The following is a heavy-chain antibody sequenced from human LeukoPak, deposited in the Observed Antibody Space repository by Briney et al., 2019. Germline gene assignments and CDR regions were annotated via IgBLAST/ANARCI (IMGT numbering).Heavy chain of an antibody. V-gene: IGHV3-20*04. CDR3: AGQSRLGYCSGGSCYSQPFDP. CDR2: VNWNDDTL. J-gene: IGHJ5*02. Sequence: GGSLRLSCAASGFTIDDDGMAWVRQAPGRGLEWVSSVNWNDDTLLYADSVKGRFTISRDNAKNSLYLQMNSLRAEDTAVYYCAGQSRLGYCSGGSCYSQPFDPWGQGTLVTVSS. D-gene: IGHD2-15*01. CDR1: GFTIDDDG.